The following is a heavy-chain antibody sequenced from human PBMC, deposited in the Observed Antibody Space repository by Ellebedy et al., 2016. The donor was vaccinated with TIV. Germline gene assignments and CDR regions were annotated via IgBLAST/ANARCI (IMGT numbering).Heavy chain of an antibody. CDR1: GFTSSNSD. D-gene: IGHD4-17*01. CDR3: ATDSPFAYGDFKYYGMDV. V-gene: IGHV3-30*03. CDR2: ISDDEINK. J-gene: IGHJ6*02. Sequence: GGSLRLXCTASGFTSSNSDMHWVRQAPGKGLEWVAIISDDEINKDYADSVKGRFTISRDNSKNTLYLQMNSLRAEDTAVYYCATDSPFAYGDFKYYGMDVWGQGTTVTVSS.